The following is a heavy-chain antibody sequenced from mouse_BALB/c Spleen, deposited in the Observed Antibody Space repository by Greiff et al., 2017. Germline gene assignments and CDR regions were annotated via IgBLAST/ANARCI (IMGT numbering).Heavy chain of an antibody. CDR1: GYSFTGYN. D-gene: IGHD1-1*01. CDR2: IDPYYGGT. Sequence: EVKLMESGPELEKPGASVKISCKASGYSFTGYNMNWVKQSNGKSLEWIGNIDPYYGGTSYNQKFKGKATLTVDKSSSTAYMQLKSLTSEDSAVYYCAREGGSSYPFAYWGQGTLVTVSA. CDR3: AREGGSSYPFAY. V-gene: IGHV1-39*01. J-gene: IGHJ3*01.